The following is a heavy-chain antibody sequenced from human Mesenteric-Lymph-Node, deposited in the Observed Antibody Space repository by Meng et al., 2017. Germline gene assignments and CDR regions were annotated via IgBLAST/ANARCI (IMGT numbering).Heavy chain of an antibody. J-gene: IGHJ3*02. D-gene: IGHD3-9*01. V-gene: IGHV2-70*04. CDR1: GFSLSTSGMR. CDR3: ARHRYFDWLSIDI. CDR2: IEWDDDK. Sequence: SGPTLVKPTQTLTLTCTFSGFSLSTSGMRGSWIRQPPGKALEWLARIEWDDDKFYSTSLKTRLTISKDPSKHQVVLTMTNMDPVDTATYYCARHRYFDWLSIDIWGQGTMVTVSS.